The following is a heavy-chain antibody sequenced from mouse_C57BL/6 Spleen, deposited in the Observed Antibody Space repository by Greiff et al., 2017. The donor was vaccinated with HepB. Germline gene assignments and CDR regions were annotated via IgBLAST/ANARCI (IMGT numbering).Heavy chain of an antibody. Sequence: QVQLQQSGPELVKPGASVKISCKASGYAFSSSWMNWVKQRPGKGLEWIGRIYPGDGDTNYKGKFKGKATLTADKSSSTAYMQLSSLTSEDSAVYFCARSGSNYDWYFDVWGTGTTVTVAS. D-gene: IGHD2-5*01. J-gene: IGHJ1*03. CDR3: ARSGSNYDWYFDV. V-gene: IGHV1-82*01. CDR2: IYPGDGDT. CDR1: GYAFSSSW.